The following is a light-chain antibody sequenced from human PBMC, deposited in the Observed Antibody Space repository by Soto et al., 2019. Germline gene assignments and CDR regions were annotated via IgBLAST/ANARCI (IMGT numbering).Light chain of an antibody. CDR1: QSISSY. V-gene: IGKV3-11*01. J-gene: IGKJ3*01. CDR2: DAP. Sequence: IVFTQSPATLSLSPGERATLSCRASQSISSYLAWYQQKPDQAPRLLIYDAPNRATGIPARFSGSGSGTDFTLTISSLEPEDFAVYYCHQRSTWPFTFGPGTKVDIK. CDR3: HQRSTWPFT.